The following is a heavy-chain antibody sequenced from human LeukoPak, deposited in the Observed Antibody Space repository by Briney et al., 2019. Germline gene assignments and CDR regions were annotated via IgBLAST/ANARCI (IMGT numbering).Heavy chain of an antibody. Sequence: PGGSLRLSCAASGFTFDDYAMHWVRQAPGKGLEWVSGISWNSGSIGYADSVKGRFTISRDNAKNSLYLQMNSLRAEDTALYYCAKANSGSYHTTTFDYWGQGTLVTVSS. CDR2: ISWNSGSI. CDR3: AKANSGSYHTTTFDY. V-gene: IGHV3-9*01. D-gene: IGHD1-26*01. CDR1: GFTFDDYA. J-gene: IGHJ4*02.